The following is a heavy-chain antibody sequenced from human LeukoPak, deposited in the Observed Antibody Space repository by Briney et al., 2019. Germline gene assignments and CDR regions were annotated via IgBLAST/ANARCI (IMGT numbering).Heavy chain of an antibody. CDR3: AREDYGGPPGEGY. J-gene: IGHJ4*02. D-gene: IGHD4-23*01. V-gene: IGHV3-48*01. Sequence: PGGSLRLSCAASGFTFSSYSMNWVRQAPGKGLEWVSYISSSSSTIYYADSVKGRFTISRDNAKNSLYLQMNSLRAEDTAVYYCAREDYGGPPGEGYWGQGTLVTVSS. CDR1: GFTFSSYS. CDR2: ISSSSSTI.